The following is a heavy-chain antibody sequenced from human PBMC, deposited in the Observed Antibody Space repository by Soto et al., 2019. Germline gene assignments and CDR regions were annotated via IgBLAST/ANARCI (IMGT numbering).Heavy chain of an antibody. V-gene: IGHV4-31*03. J-gene: IGHJ4*02. CDR1: GGSISSGGYY. CDR3: ARDRGNDYGDYVVDY. CDR2: IYYSGST. D-gene: IGHD4-17*01. Sequence: SETLSLTCTVSGGSISSGGYYWSWIRQHPGKGLEWIGYIYYSGSTYYNPSLKSRVTISVDTSKNQFSLKLSSVTAADTAVYYCARDRGNDYGDYVVDYWGQGTLVTVSS.